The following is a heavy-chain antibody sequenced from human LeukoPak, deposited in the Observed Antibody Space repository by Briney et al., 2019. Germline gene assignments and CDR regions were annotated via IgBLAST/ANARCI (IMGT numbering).Heavy chain of an antibody. CDR2: IWYDGSNK. V-gene: IGHV3-33*01. Sequence: GGSLRLSCAASGFTFSSYGMHWVRQAPGKGLEWVAVIWYDGSNKYYADSVKGRFTISRDNSKNTLYLQMNSLRAEDTAVYYCARDGLLWGMDVWGQGTTVTVSS. CDR1: GFTFSSYG. CDR3: ARDGLLWGMDV. D-gene: IGHD2-2*01. J-gene: IGHJ6*02.